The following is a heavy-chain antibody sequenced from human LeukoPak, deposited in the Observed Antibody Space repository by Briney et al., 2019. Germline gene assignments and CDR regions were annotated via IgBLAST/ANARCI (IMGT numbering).Heavy chain of an antibody. V-gene: IGHV4-59*01. D-gene: IGHD3-10*01. Sequence: PSETLSLTCTVSGPSISSYYWSWTRQPPGKGLEGIGYIYYSGSTNYNPSLKSRVTISVDASKNRFSLKVSSVTAADTAVYYCAASMVRGVIITRKPYLFDYWGQGTLVTVSS. CDR2: IYYSGST. CDR3: AASMVRGVIITRKPYLFDY. CDR1: GPSISSYY. J-gene: IGHJ4*02.